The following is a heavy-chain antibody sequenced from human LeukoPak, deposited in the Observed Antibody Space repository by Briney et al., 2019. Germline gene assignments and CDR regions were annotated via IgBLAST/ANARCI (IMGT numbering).Heavy chain of an antibody. V-gene: IGHV3-53*01. Sequence: PGGSLRLSCAASGFTFSSYSMNWVRQAPGKGLEWVSVIYSGGSTYYADSVKGRFTISRDNSKNSLYLQMNSLRAEDTAVYYCARDSPYGSGTYLADWGQGTLVTVSS. J-gene: IGHJ4*02. CDR3: ARDSPYGSGTYLAD. D-gene: IGHD3-10*01. CDR1: GFTFSSYS. CDR2: IYSGGST.